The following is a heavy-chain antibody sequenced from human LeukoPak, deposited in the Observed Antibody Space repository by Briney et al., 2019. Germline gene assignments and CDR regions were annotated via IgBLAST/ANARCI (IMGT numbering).Heavy chain of an antibody. Sequence: SETLSLTCTVSGGSISSYYWSWIRQPPGKGLEWIGYIYYSGSTNYNPSLKSRVTISVDTSKNQFSLKLSSVTAADTAVYYCARDDSSGYIDYWGQGTLVTVSS. J-gene: IGHJ4*02. CDR2: IYYSGST. CDR3: ARDDSSGYIDY. D-gene: IGHD3-22*01. CDR1: GGSISSYY. V-gene: IGHV4-59*01.